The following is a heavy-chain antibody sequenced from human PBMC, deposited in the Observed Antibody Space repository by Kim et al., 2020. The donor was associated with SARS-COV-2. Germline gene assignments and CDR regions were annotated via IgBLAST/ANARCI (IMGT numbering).Heavy chain of an antibody. D-gene: IGHD1-26*01. CDR1: GYTFTGYY. CDR3: ASVIVGATSSPWYFDL. V-gene: IGHV1-2*02. Sequence: ASVKVSCKASGYTFTGYYMHWVRQAPGQGLEWMGWINPNSGGTNYAQKFQGRVTMTRDTSISTAYMELSRLRSDDTAVYYCASVIVGATSSPWYFDLWGRGTLVTVSS. CDR2: INPNSGGT. J-gene: IGHJ2*01.